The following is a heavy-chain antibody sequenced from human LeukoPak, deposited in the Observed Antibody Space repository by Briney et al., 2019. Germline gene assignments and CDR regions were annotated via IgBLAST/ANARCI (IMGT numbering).Heavy chain of an antibody. CDR3: ARGELSLYPAYYFDY. Sequence: SETLSLTCTVSGGSISSYYWSWIRQPPGKGLEWIGYIYHSGSTYYNPSLKSRVTISVDRSKNQFSLKLSSVTAADTAVYYCARGELSLYPAYYFDYWGQGTLVTVSS. CDR2: IYHSGST. D-gene: IGHD3-16*02. V-gene: IGHV4-59*12. CDR1: GGSISSYY. J-gene: IGHJ4*02.